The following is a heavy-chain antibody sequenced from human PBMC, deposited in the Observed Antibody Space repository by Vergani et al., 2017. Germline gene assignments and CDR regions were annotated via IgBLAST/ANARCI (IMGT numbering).Heavy chain of an antibody. CDR1: GGSISSGSYY. J-gene: IGHJ5*02. CDR2: IYTSGST. CDR3: ARGYCSSTSCFNWFDP. V-gene: IGHV4-61*02. Sequence: QVQLQESGPGLVKPSQTLSLTCTVSGGSISSGSYYWSWIRQPAGKGLEWIGRIYTSGSTNYNPSLKSRVTISVDRSKNQFSLKLSSVTAADTAVYYCARGYCSSTSCFNWFDPWGQGTLVTVSS. D-gene: IGHD2-2*01.